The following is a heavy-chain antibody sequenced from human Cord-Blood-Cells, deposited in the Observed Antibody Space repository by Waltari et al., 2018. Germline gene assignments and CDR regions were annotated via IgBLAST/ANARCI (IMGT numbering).Heavy chain of an antibody. CDR3: ARGRGNDSSGYYYVDY. V-gene: IGHV4-34*01. CDR2: LNHSGST. D-gene: IGHD3-22*01. CDR1: GGSFSGYY. Sequence: QVQLQQWGAGLLKPSETLSLTCAVYGGSFSGYYWSWIRQPPGKGLEWIGELNHSGSTNNNPALKSGVTISVDTSKNQFSLKLSSVTAADTAVYYCARGRGNDSSGYYYVDYWGQGTLVTVSS. J-gene: IGHJ4*02.